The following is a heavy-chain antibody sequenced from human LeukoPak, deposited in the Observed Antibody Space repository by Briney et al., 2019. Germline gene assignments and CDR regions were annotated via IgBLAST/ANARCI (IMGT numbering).Heavy chain of an antibody. Sequence: SETLSLTCAIYGGSFSGYYWSWIRQPPGKGLEWIGYIYYSGYTNYNPSLKSRVTISVDTSKNQFSLKLSSVTAADTAVYYCARTTMVRGTYYMDVWGKGTTVTISS. CDR1: GGSFSGYY. V-gene: IGHV4-59*01. J-gene: IGHJ6*03. CDR3: ARTTMVRGTYYMDV. D-gene: IGHD3-10*01. CDR2: IYYSGYT.